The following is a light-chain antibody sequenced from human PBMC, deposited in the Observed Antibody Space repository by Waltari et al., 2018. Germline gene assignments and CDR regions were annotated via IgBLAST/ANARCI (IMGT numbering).Light chain of an antibody. J-gene: IGLJ2*01. V-gene: IGLV2-14*01. CDR3: SSYTSSSTYVV. CDR2: DVS. CDR1: SSDVGGYDD. Sequence: QAALTQPASVSGSPGQSITISCTGTSSDVGGYDDGSWYQQHPGKAPKLMIYDVSKRPSGVSTRFSGSKSGNTASLTISGLQAEDEADYYCSSYTSSSTYVVFGGGTKLTVL.